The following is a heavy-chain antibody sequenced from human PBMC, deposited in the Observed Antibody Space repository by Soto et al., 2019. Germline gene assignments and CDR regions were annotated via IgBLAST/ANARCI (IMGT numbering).Heavy chain of an antibody. D-gene: IGHD3-3*01. J-gene: IGHJ5*02. CDR1: GYSFTSYW. V-gene: IGHV5-51*03. Sequence: EVQLVQSGAEVKKPGESLKISCKGSGYSFTSYWIAWVRQMPGKGLELMGIIYPGDSDTRYTPSFQGQVTISADKSLNIAYLQWSSLKASDTDMYYCARREGWSVDPWGQGTLVTVSS. CDR2: IYPGDSDT. CDR3: ARREGWSVDP.